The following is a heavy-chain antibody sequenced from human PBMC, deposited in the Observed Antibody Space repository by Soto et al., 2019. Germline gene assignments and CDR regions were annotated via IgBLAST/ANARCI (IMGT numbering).Heavy chain of an antibody. V-gene: IGHV3-15*01. J-gene: IGHJ6*02. Sequence: EVQLVESGGGLVKPGGSLRLSCAASGFTFSNAWMSWVRQAPGKGLEWVGRIKSKTDGGTTDYAAPVKGRFTISRDDSKNTLYLQMNSRKTEDTAVYYCTTSLVATSYGMDVWGQGTTVTVSS. CDR3: TTSLVATSYGMDV. CDR1: GFTFSNAW. D-gene: IGHD5-12*01. CDR2: IKSKTDGGTT.